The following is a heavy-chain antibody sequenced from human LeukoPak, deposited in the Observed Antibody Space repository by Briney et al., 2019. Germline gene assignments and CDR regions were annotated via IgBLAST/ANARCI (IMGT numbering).Heavy chain of an antibody. CDR2: IKTDGSGA. D-gene: IGHD3-10*01. CDR3: GRDLVYGSGSLDN. CDR1: GFSFSSYW. V-gene: IGHV3-74*01. Sequence: GGSLRLSCAASGFSFSSYWMHWVRQVPGKGLVWVSRIKTDGSGANYADSVTGRFTISRDNVKNTLFLQMNSLRVEHTAVYYCGRDLVYGSGSLDNWGHGTLVTVSS. J-gene: IGHJ4*01.